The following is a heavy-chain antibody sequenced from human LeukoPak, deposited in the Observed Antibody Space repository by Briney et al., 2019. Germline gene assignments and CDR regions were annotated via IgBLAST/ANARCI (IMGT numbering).Heavy chain of an antibody. D-gene: IGHD4-11*01. CDR3: ARDPGLPGRYYFDY. CDR2: ISSSGNT. Sequence: SETLSLTCTVSGGSISSYYWSWIRQPAGKGLEWIGRISSSGNTNYNPSLKSRVTMSVDTSKNQFSLKLTSMTAADTAVYYCARDPGLPGRYYFDYWGQGTLVTVSS. J-gene: IGHJ4*02. CDR1: GGSISSYY. V-gene: IGHV4-4*07.